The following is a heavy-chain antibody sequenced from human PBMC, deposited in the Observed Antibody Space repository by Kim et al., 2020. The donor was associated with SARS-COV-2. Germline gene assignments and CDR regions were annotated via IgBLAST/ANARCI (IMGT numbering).Heavy chain of an antibody. CDR3: ARAGGGASYWTFPAD. J-gene: IGHJ4*02. Sequence: ASVKVSCKASGYTFTSYGISWVRQAPGQGLEWMGWISAYNGNTNYAQKLQGRVTMTTDTSTSTAYMELRSLRSDDTAVYYCARAGGGASYWTFPADWGQGTLVTVSS. D-gene: IGHD1-26*01. CDR1: GYTFTSYG. V-gene: IGHV1-18*04. CDR2: ISAYNGNT.